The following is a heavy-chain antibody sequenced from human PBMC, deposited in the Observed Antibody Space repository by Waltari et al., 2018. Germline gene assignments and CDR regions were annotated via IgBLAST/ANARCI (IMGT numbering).Heavy chain of an antibody. Sequence: QVQLVQSGTEVQKPGPSVKVSCETSGYTFIYYGISWVRQAPGQGLEWMGWISGYNGNTNYAQKFQDRVTMTTDTSTATAYMELKSLRSDDTAVYYCARGGDFEWSAYYFDYWGQGTLVTVSS. CDR1: GYTFIYYG. CDR2: ISGYNGNT. D-gene: IGHD3-9*01. V-gene: IGHV1-18*01. CDR3: ARGGDFEWSAYYFDY. J-gene: IGHJ4*02.